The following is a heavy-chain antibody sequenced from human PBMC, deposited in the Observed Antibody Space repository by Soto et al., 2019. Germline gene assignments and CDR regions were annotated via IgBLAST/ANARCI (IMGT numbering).Heavy chain of an antibody. D-gene: IGHD3-10*01. J-gene: IGHJ6*02. CDR2: ISGSGGST. Sequence: GGSLRLSCAASGFTFSSYAMSWVRQAPGKGLEWVSAISGSGGSTYYADSVKGRFTISRDNSKNTLYLQMNSLRAEDTAVYYCAKDSMVRGAPLWYYYYGMDVWGQGTTVTVSS. V-gene: IGHV3-23*01. CDR1: GFTFSSYA. CDR3: AKDSMVRGAPLWYYYYGMDV.